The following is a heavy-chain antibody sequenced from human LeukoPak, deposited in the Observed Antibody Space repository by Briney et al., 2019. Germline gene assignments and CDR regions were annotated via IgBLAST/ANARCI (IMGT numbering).Heavy chain of an antibody. D-gene: IGHD3-10*01. CDR2: IYYSGST. Sequence: SETLSLTCTVSGGSISSYYWSWIRQPPGKGLEWIGYIYYSGSTNYNPSLKSRVTISVDTSKNQFSLKLSSVTAADMAVYYCARDRNYGSGSYADYWGQGTLVTVSS. CDR3: ARDRNYGSGSYADY. J-gene: IGHJ4*02. CDR1: GGSISSYY. V-gene: IGHV4-59*12.